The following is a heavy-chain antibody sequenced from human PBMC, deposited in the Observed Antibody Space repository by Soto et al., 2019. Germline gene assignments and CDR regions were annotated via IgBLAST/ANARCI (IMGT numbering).Heavy chain of an antibody. D-gene: IGHD3-3*01. CDR2: IFPNSGAT. J-gene: IGHJ3*01. CDR1: GYVFTGFY. Sequence: ASVKVSCKASGYVFTGFYLHWVRQAPGQGLEWMGWIFPNSGATNYAQKFQGRVTLTRDTSLSTGYMDLTRLTSDYTAVYLCAREGILGLFDAYDLWGQGTMVTVSS. CDR3: AREGILGLFDAYDL. V-gene: IGHV1-2*02.